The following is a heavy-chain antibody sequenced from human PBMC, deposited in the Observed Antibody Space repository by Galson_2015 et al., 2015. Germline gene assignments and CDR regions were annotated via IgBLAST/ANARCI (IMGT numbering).Heavy chain of an antibody. Sequence: ETLSLTCTVSGASISSYYWSWIRQPPGKGLEWIGYIYYSGSTDYNPSPKSRVTISVDTSKNQFSLKLTSVTAADTAVYYCATGSTKNDFWGQGTLVTVSS. CDR2: IYYSGST. CDR3: ATGSTKNDF. J-gene: IGHJ4*02. D-gene: IGHD2-15*01. CDR1: GASISSYY. V-gene: IGHV4-59*01.